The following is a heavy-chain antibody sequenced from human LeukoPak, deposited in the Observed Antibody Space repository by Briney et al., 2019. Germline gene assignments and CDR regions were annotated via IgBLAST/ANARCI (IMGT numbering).Heavy chain of an antibody. D-gene: IGHD3-10*01. Sequence: WGSLRLSCTASGSNFNTYYMSWVRRAPGEGLEWVANIGQDGNEKNYVDSVKGRFTISRDNAKNSVFLQMNSLRAEDTAVYYCATDRQPSRYLGLWSWGPGTRVTVS. V-gene: IGHV3-7*01. CDR3: ATDRQPSRYLGLWS. CDR1: GSNFNTYY. CDR2: IGQDGNEK. J-gene: IGHJ4*02.